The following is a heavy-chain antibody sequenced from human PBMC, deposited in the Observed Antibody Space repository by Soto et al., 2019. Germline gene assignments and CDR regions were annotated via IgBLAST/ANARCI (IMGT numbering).Heavy chain of an antibody. CDR1: GYSFTSYW. Sequence: EVQLVQSGAEVKKPGESLKISCKGSGYSFTSYWIGWVRQMPGKGLEWMGIIYPGDSDTRYSPSFQGQVTISADKSISTAYLQWSSLKASDTAMYYCARHVTYCTNGVCYYYYYYMDVWGKGTTVTVSS. D-gene: IGHD2-8*01. CDR2: IYPGDSDT. V-gene: IGHV5-51*01. CDR3: ARHVTYCTNGVCYYYYYYMDV. J-gene: IGHJ6*03.